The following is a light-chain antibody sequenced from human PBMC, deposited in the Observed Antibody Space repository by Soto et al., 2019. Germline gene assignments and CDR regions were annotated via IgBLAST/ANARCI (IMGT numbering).Light chain of an antibody. V-gene: IGLV1-51*01. CDR1: SSNIGNNY. CDR3: GTWDSSLGAGV. CDR2: DNN. J-gene: IGLJ2*01. Sequence: QSVLPQPPSVSAAPGQKVTISCSGSSSNIGNNYVSWYQQLPGTAPKLLIYDNNKRPSGIPDRFSGSKSGTSATLGITGLQTGDEADYYCGTWDSSLGAGVFGGGTKVTVL.